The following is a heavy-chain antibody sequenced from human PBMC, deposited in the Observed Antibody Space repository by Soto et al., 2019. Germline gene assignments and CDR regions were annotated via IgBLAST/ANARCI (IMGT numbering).Heavy chain of an antibody. Sequence: GGSLRLSCXASGFTVSSNYMSWVRQAPGKGLEWVSVIYSGGSTYYADSVKGRFTISRDNSKNTLYLQMNSLRAEDTAVYYCARDSVGATHFDYWGQGTLVTVSS. D-gene: IGHD1-26*01. CDR3: ARDSVGATHFDY. J-gene: IGHJ4*02. V-gene: IGHV3-66*01. CDR2: IYSGGST. CDR1: GFTVSSNY.